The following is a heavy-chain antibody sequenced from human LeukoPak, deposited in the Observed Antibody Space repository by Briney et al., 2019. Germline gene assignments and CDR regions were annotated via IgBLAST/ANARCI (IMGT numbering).Heavy chain of an antibody. Sequence: PSETLSLTCAVYGGSFSGYYWSWIRQPPGKGLEWIGEINHSGSTNYNRSLKSRVTISVDTSKNQFSLKLSSVTAADTAVYYCARGILPDVWGQGTTVTVSS. CDR3: ARGILPDV. V-gene: IGHV4-34*01. D-gene: IGHD2/OR15-2a*01. J-gene: IGHJ6*02. CDR1: GGSFSGYY. CDR2: INHSGST.